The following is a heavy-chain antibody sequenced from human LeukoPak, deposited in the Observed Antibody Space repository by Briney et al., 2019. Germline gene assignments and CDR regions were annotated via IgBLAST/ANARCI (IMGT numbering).Heavy chain of an antibody. J-gene: IGHJ3*02. CDR2: IYYSGSA. CDR3: ARGRRVTRAFDI. Sequence: SETLSLTCIVSGGSVSSGTYYWNWIRQSPGKGLEWIGYIYYSGSANYNPSLKSRVTISVDTSKNQFSLKLSSVTAADTAVYYCARGRRVTRAFDIWGQGTMVTVSS. V-gene: IGHV4-61*01. D-gene: IGHD2-21*02. CDR1: GGSVSSGTYY.